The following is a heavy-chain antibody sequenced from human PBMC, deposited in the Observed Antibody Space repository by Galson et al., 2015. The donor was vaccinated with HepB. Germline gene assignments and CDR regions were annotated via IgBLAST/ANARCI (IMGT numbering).Heavy chain of an antibody. J-gene: IGHJ6*03. CDR1: GGSISSGGYY. D-gene: IGHD5-18*01. CDR3: ARGPTAMAYYYYYYMDV. Sequence: TLSLTCTVSGGSISSGGYYWSWIRQHPGKGLEWIGYIYYSGSTYYNPSLKSRVTISVDTSKNQFSLKLSSVTAADTAVYYCARGPTAMAYYYYYYMDVWGKGTTVTVS. V-gene: IGHV4-31*03. CDR2: IYYSGST.